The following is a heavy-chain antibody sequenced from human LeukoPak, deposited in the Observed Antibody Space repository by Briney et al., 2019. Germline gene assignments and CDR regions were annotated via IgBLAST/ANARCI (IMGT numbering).Heavy chain of an antibody. CDR1: GYTFTSYG. CDR2: ISAYNGNT. CDR3: ARRGVPALYEYYYYGMDV. J-gene: IGHJ6*02. Sequence: GASVKVSCKASGYTFTSYGISWVRQAPGQGLEWMGSISAYNGNTNYAQKLQGKVTMTTDTSTSTAYMELRSLRSDDTAVYYCARRGVPALYEYYYYGMDVWGQGTTVTVSS. D-gene: IGHD2-2*01. V-gene: IGHV1-18*01.